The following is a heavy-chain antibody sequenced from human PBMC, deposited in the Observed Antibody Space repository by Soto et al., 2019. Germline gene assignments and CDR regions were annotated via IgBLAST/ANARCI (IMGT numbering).Heavy chain of an antibody. CDR1: GFTFSSYW. Sequence: GGSLRLSCAASGFTFSSYWMHWVRQAPGKGLVWVSRINSDGSRTSYADSARGRFTISRDNAKNTVYLQMNSLRAEDTAVYYCARGDGDYYDGNGYLGRHWGQGTLVTVSS. CDR2: INSDGSRT. D-gene: IGHD3-22*01. CDR3: ARGDGDYYDGNGYLGRH. V-gene: IGHV3-74*01. J-gene: IGHJ4*02.